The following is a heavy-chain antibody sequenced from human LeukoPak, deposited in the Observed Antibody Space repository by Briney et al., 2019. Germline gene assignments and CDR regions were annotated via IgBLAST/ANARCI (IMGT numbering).Heavy chain of an antibody. CDR1: GGSLSSYY. CDR3: ARHLARRAAGEVDY. V-gene: IGHV4-59*08. D-gene: IGHD6-13*01. CDR2: IYYSGNT. Sequence: SEPLSLTCTVSGGSLSSYYWSWIRQPPGKGLEWIGYIYYSGNTNYNPSLKSRVTISVDTSKNQFSLELSSVTAADTAVYYCARHLARRAAGEVDYWGQGTLVTVSS. J-gene: IGHJ4*02.